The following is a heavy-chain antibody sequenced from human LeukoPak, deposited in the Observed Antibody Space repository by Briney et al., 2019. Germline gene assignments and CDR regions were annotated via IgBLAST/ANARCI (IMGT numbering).Heavy chain of an antibody. J-gene: IGHJ4*02. CDR1: GYTFTGYY. D-gene: IGHD1-26*01. V-gene: IGHV1-2*06. CDR2: INPNSGGT. CDR3: ARDGRKNFSGSYPI. Sequence: VASVKVSCKASGYTFTGYYMHWVRQAPGQGLEWMGRINPNSGGTNYAQKFQGRVTMTRDTSTSTVYMELSSLRSEDTAVYYCARDGRKNFSGSYPIWGQGTLVTVSS.